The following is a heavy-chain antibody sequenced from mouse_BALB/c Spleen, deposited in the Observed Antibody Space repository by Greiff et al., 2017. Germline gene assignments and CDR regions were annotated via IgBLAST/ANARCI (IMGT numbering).Heavy chain of an antibody. D-gene: IGHD4-1*01. CDR2: ISYSGST. Sequence: EVKLMESGPGLVKPSQSLSLTCTVTGYSITSDYAWNWIRQFPGNKLEWMGYISYSGSTSYNPSLKSRISITRDTSKNQFFLQLNSVTTEDTATYYCARAELGLAMDYWGQGTSVTVSS. J-gene: IGHJ4*01. CDR3: ARAELGLAMDY. V-gene: IGHV3-2*02. CDR1: GYSITSDYA.